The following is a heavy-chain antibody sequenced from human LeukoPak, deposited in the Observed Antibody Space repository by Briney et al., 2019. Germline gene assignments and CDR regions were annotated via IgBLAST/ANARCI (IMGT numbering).Heavy chain of an antibody. CDR2: IYHSGGT. CDR1: GGSINDAS. V-gene: IGHV4-59*01. Sequence: SGTLSLTCTVSGGSINDASWNWIRQPPGQGLEWIGYIYHSGGTNYNLSLKSRVSISLDTSKNQFSLKLSSVTAADTAVYYCARVGTYYRSLDSWGQGTLVTVSS. CDR3: ARVGTYYRSLDS. J-gene: IGHJ4*02. D-gene: IGHD3-10*01.